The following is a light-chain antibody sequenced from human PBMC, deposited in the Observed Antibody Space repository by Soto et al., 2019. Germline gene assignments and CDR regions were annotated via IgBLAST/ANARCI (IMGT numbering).Light chain of an antibody. CDR3: LQHNTYPYT. J-gene: IGKJ2*01. Sequence: DIQMTQSPSSLSASVGDRVTITCRASQGISNLLGWFQHKPGKAPKRLIYAAPSLQGGVPSRFSGSGSGTEFTLTITGLQPEDFADYYCLQHNTYPYTFGQGTKVEIK. V-gene: IGKV1-17*01. CDR2: AAP. CDR1: QGISNL.